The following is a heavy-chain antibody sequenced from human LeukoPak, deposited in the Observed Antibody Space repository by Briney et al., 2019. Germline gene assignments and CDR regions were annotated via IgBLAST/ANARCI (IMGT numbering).Heavy chain of an antibody. CDR3: AREGYYFSGSYYNRDAFDI. CDR1: GFSVSTNY. V-gene: IGHV3-66*01. Sequence: GGSLRLSCAASGFSVSTNYMSWVRQAPGKGLEWVSLIYSGGTTYYADSVKGRFAISRDSSENTLNLQMNSLRAEDTAVYYCAREGYYFSGSYYNRDAFDIWGQGTMVTVSS. CDR2: IYSGGTT. J-gene: IGHJ3*02. D-gene: IGHD3-10*01.